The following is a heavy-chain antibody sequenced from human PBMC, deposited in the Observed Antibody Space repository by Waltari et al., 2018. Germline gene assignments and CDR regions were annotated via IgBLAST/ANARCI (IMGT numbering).Heavy chain of an antibody. V-gene: IGHV1-69*05. D-gene: IGHD1-26*01. Sequence: QVQLVQSGAEVKKPGSSVKVSCKASGGTFSSYAISWVRQAPGQGLEWMRGFIPSLGTANYAQKFQGRVTITTDESTSTAYMELSSLRSEDTSVYYCARAVGATNYFDYWGQGTLVTVSS. J-gene: IGHJ4*02. CDR3: ARAVGATNYFDY. CDR2: FIPSLGTA. CDR1: GGTFSSYA.